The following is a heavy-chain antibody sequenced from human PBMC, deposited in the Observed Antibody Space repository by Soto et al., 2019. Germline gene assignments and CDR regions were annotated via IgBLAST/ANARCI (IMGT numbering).Heavy chain of an antibody. Sequence: QVQLQESGPGLVEPSQTLSLICNVSGGSISSGGYYWSWIRQHPGKGLEWIGYIYQSGKIKYNPSLKSQVTIPVDTSKNQFSQKLGSVTAADTAVYYCAGTPIGDYLMLFDYWGQGTLVTVSS. CDR3: AGTPIGDYLMLFDY. CDR1: GGSISSGGYY. D-gene: IGHD4-17*01. V-gene: IGHV4-31*01. CDR2: IYQSGKI. J-gene: IGHJ4*02.